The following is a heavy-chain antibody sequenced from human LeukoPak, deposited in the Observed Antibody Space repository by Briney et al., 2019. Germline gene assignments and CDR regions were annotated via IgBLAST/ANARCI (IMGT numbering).Heavy chain of an antibody. J-gene: IGHJ4*02. Sequence: PGGSLRLSCAASGFTFDDYGMSWVRQAQGKGLEWVSGTNWNGGSTGYADSVKGRSTISRDNAKNSLYLQMNSLRAEDTALYYCARDYSSGRFGFDYWGQGTLVTVSS. CDR2: TNWNGGST. CDR1: GFTFDDYG. CDR3: ARDYSSGRFGFDY. V-gene: IGHV3-20*04. D-gene: IGHD6-19*01.